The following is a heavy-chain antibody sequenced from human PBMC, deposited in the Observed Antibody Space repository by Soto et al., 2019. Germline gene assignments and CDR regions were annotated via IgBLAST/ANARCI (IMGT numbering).Heavy chain of an antibody. CDR1: AFTFSDHY. V-gene: IGHV3-72*01. CDR2: TRNKANNYTT. J-gene: IGHJ4*02. D-gene: IGHD3-10*01. Sequence: EVQLVESGGALVQPGGSLRLSCAASAFTFSDHYMDWVRQAPGKGLEWVGRTRNKANNYTTEYAASVKGRFTISRDDSKNLLYLQMNSLKTEVTAVYYCTSGFPKFDSWGQGTLVTVSS. CDR3: TSGFPKFDS.